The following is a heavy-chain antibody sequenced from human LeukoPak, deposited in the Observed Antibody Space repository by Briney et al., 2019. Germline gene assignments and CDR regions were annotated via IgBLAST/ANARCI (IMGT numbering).Heavy chain of an antibody. CDR3: VRDAYCSGGSCYNKPFDY. J-gene: IGHJ4*02. Sequence: GASVKVSCKASGYTFTGYYMHWVRQAPGQGLEWMGWINPNSGGTNYAQKFQGRVTMTRDTSISTAYMELSRLRSDDTAVYYCVRDAYCSGGSCYNKPFDYWGQGTLVTVSS. V-gene: IGHV1-2*02. CDR2: INPNSGGT. CDR1: GYTFTGYY. D-gene: IGHD2-15*01.